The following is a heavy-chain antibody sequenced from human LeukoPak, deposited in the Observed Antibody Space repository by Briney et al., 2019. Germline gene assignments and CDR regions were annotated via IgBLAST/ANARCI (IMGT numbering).Heavy chain of an antibody. CDR2: ISWNSGSI. CDR1: GFTFSSYG. V-gene: IGHV3-9*01. J-gene: IGHJ5*02. Sequence: PGGSLRLSCAASGFTFSSYGMSWVRQAPGKGLEWVSGISWNSGSIGYADSVKGRFTISRDNAKNSLYLQMNSLRAEDTALYYCAKSGRYCSGGSCLNWFDPWGQGTLVTVSS. D-gene: IGHD2-15*01. CDR3: AKSGRYCSGGSCLNWFDP.